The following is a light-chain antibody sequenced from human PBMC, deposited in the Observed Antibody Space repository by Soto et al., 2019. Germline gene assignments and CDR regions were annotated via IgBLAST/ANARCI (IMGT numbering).Light chain of an antibody. CDR2: GAS. J-gene: IGKJ1*01. CDR1: QSVSSN. Sequence: EIVMTQSPATLSVSPGERATLSCRASQSVSSNLAWYQQKPGQAPRLLIYGASTGATGIPARLSGSGSGTEFTLTISSLQSEDFALYYCQQYNNWWTFGQGTTVEIK. V-gene: IGKV3-15*01. CDR3: QQYNNWWT.